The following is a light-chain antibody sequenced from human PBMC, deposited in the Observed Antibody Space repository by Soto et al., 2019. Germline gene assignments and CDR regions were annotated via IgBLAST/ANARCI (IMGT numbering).Light chain of an antibody. Sequence: QSVLAQPASVSGSPEQSVTISCTGTNSDVGTYNLVSWYQQHPGKAPKLIIYEVAERPSGVSNRFSGSKFGNPASLTISGLVPEDEADYYCCSYGGSSSLPYVFGTGTKATVL. V-gene: IGLV2-23*02. CDR2: EVA. J-gene: IGLJ1*01. CDR1: NSDVGTYNL. CDR3: CSYGGSSSLPYV.